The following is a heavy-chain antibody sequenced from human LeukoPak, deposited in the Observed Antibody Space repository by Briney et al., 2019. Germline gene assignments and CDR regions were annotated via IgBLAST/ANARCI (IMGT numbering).Heavy chain of an antibody. Sequence: SETLSLTCTVSGYSISSGYYWGWIRQPPGKGLEWIGSIYHSGSTNYNPSLKSRVTISMDKSKNQLSLKLNFVTAADTAVYYCARVAYYDSSGYYLEAFDIWGQGTMVTVSS. V-gene: IGHV4-38-2*02. CDR2: IYHSGST. J-gene: IGHJ3*02. CDR3: ARVAYYDSSGYYLEAFDI. CDR1: GYSISSGYY. D-gene: IGHD3-22*01.